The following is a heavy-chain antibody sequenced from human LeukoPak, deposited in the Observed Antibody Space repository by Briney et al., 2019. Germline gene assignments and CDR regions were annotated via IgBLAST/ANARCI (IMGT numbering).Heavy chain of an antibody. V-gene: IGHV4-39*01. J-gene: IGHJ3*01. CDR1: GGSISSSSYY. CDR3: ARTSAYSVYDAFDL. D-gene: IGHD3-22*01. CDR2: VYYSGST. Sequence: SETLSLTCTVSGGSISSSSYYWGWIRHSPGKGLGWIGSVYYSGSTYYNPSLKSRVTISVDTSKNQFSLKLTSMTAADTAMYYCARTSAYSVYDAFDLWGQGTMVTVSS.